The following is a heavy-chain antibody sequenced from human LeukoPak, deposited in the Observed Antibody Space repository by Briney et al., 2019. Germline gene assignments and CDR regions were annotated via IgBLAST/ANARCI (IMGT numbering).Heavy chain of an antibody. Sequence: GGSLRLSCAASGFTFSSYAINWVRQAPGKGLEWVSAVSGSGDSTYCADSVKGRFTISRDNSKNTLYLQMNSLRAEDTAVYYCAKNAGGSGICTDYWGQGTLVTVSS. J-gene: IGHJ4*02. CDR2: VSGSGDST. V-gene: IGHV3-23*01. D-gene: IGHD3-10*01. CDR1: GFTFSSYA. CDR3: AKNAGGSGICTDY.